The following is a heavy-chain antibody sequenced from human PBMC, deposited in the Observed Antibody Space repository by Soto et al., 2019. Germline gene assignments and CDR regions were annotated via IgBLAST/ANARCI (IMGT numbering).Heavy chain of an antibody. J-gene: IGHJ4*02. CDR1: GFKFSNYA. CDR2: ISATGGCT. Sequence: GGSLRLSCAASGFKFSNYAMSWVRQAPGKGLEWVSLISATGGCTYYAGSVKGRFTISRDNSHNTLYLQVHSLTAEDTAVYYCAKDRRAGGNSAFYFDFWGQGAQVTVSS. CDR3: AKDRRAGGNSAFYFDF. D-gene: IGHD3-16*01. V-gene: IGHV3-23*01.